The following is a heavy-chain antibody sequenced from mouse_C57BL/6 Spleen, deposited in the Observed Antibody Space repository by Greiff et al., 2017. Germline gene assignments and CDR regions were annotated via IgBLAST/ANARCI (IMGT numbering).Heavy chain of an antibody. Sequence: QVQLQQSGAELVRPGASVKLSCKASGYTFTDYYINWVKQRPGQGLEWIARINPGSGNTYYNEKFKGKATLTAENSSSTAYMQLSSLTSEDSAVYSCAGVYYGSPFAYWGQGTLVTVSA. V-gene: IGHV1-76*01. J-gene: IGHJ3*01. CDR3: AGVYYGSPFAY. D-gene: IGHD1-1*01. CDR1: GYTFTDYY. CDR2: INPGSGNT.